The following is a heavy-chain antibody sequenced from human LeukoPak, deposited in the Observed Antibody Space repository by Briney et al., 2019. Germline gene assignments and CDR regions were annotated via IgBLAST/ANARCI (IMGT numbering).Heavy chain of an antibody. V-gene: IGHV4-4*07. D-gene: IGHD6-19*01. Sequence: PSETLSLTCTVSGGSISSYYWSWIRQPAGKGLEWIGRIYTSGSTNYNPSLRSRVTMSVDTSKNQFSLKLSSVTAADTAVYYCARDLGGGWKVQYNYWFDPWGQGTLVTVSS. J-gene: IGHJ5*02. CDR1: GGSISSYY. CDR2: IYTSGST. CDR3: ARDLGGGWKVQYNYWFDP.